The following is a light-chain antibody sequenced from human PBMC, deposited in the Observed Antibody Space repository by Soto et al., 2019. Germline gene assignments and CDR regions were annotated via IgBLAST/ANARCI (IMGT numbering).Light chain of an antibody. Sequence: IVMTQSPATLSVSPGERATLSCRASQSVSSNLAWYQQKPGQAPRLLIFAASIRATGVPARFSAGGSGTEFTLTISSLQSEDFAIYYCQQYNDWPTYTFGQGTNLEIK. V-gene: IGKV3-15*01. J-gene: IGKJ2*01. CDR1: QSVSSN. CDR3: QQYNDWPTYT. CDR2: AAS.